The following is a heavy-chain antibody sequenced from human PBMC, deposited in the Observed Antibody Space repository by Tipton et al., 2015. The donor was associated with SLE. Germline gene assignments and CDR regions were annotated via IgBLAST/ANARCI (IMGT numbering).Heavy chain of an antibody. Sequence: TLSLTCAVYGGSFSGYSWSWIRQPPGKGLEWIGEINHSGSTNCNSSLKSRVTISLDTSKNQFSLKLSSVTAADTAVYYCARALLTSYDFLIGNKSCLDYWGQGTLATVSS. J-gene: IGHJ4*02. V-gene: IGHV4-34*01. CDR3: ARALLTSYDFLIGNKSCLDY. CDR1: GGSFSGYS. CDR2: INHSGST. D-gene: IGHD3-3*01.